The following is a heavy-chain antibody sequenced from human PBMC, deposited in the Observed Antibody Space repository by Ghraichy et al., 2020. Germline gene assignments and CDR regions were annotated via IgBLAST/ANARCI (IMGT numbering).Heavy chain of an antibody. CDR3: ARGINYFDP. CDR1: GYTFINYG. J-gene: IGHJ5*02. D-gene: IGHD5-24*01. Sequence: ASVKVSCKASGYTFINYGISRVRQAPGQGLEWLGWITTKSGNTQYGWKFQDRVTMTTDTSTSTAYLELRSLRSDDTAVYYCARGINYFDPWGQGTLVTVSS. CDR2: ITTKSGNT. V-gene: IGHV1-18*01.